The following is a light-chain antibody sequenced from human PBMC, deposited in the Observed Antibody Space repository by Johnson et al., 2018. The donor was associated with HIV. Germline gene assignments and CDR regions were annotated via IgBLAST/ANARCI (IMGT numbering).Light chain of an antibody. CDR2: DNN. CDR3: GTWDSSLSAPEYV. CDR1: SSNIGNNY. J-gene: IGLJ1*01. V-gene: IGLV1-51*01. Sequence: QSVLTQPPSVSAAPGQKVTISCSGSSSNIGNNYVSWYQQLPGTAPKLLIYDNNKRPSGIPDRFSGSKSGTSATLGITGLQTGDEADYYCGTWDSSLSAPEYVFGTGTKVTVL.